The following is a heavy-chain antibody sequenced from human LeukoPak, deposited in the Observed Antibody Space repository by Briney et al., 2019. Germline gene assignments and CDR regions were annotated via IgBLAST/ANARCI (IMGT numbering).Heavy chain of an antibody. V-gene: IGHV3-48*03. J-gene: IGHJ4*02. Sequence: PGGSLRLSCAASGFTFSSYEMNWVRQAPGKGLEWVSYISSSGSTIYYADSVKGRFTISRDIAKNSLYLQMNSLRAEDTAVYYCARDDEGSGYDYYYFDYWGQGTLVTVSS. CDR2: ISSSGSTI. CDR3: ARDDEGSGYDYYYFDY. D-gene: IGHD5-12*01. CDR1: GFTFSSYE.